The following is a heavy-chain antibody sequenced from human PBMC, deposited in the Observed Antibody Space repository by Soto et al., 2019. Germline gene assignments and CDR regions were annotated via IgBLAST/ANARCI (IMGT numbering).Heavy chain of an antibody. J-gene: IGHJ6*03. V-gene: IGHV3-74*01. CDR1: GFTFSDFW. CDR3: ARGAKGAYYVDV. D-gene: IGHD2-21*01. Sequence: EVQLVESGGGSVQPGGSLRLSCAASGFTFSDFWLHWVRQAPEKGLVWVSRIKSDGGSANYADSVKGRFTIFRDNAKNTVYLQMDSLRAEDTAVYYCARGAKGAYYVDVWGKGTTVTVSS. CDR2: IKSDGGSA.